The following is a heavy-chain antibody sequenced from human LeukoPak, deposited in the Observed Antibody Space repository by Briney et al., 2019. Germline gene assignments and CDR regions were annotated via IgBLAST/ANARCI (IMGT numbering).Heavy chain of an antibody. D-gene: IGHD6-13*01. Sequence: SEALSLTCTVSAGSISSSIYYWGWIRQPPGKGLEWIGSIYYSGSTYYNPSLKSRVTISVDTSKNQFSLKRSSVTAADTAVYYCARHPTIAAADAFDIWGQGTMVTVSS. CDR2: IYYSGST. CDR1: AGSISSSIYY. J-gene: IGHJ3*02. CDR3: ARHPTIAAADAFDI. V-gene: IGHV4-39*07.